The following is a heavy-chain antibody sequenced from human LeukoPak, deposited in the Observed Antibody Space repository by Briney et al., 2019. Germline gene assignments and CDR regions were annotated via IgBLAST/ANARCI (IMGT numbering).Heavy chain of an antibody. V-gene: IGHV4-34*01. J-gene: IGHJ4*02. Sequence: SETLSLTCAVYGGSFSGYYWSWIRQPPGKGLEWLGEINHSGSTNYNPSLKSRVTISVDTSKNQFSLKLSSVTAADTAVYYCARAVRALRTYYYDSSGYYFGYWGQGTLATVSS. CDR1: GGSFSGYY. D-gene: IGHD3-22*01. CDR3: ARAVRALRTYYYDSSGYYFGY. CDR2: INHSGST.